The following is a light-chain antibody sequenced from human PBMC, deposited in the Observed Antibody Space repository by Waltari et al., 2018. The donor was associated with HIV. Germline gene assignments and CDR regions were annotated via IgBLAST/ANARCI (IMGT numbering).Light chain of an antibody. J-gene: IGKJ5*01. Sequence: DIHLTQSPSFLSASVGDRVTITCPADVAISDYLVWYQQKPGTAPKVLIYGSSTLQRGVPSRFSGSGSGTNFILTISSLQPEDFATYYCQQSESYPITVGQGTRLDIK. CDR1: VAISDY. CDR2: GSS. CDR3: QQSESYPIT. V-gene: IGKV1-9*01.